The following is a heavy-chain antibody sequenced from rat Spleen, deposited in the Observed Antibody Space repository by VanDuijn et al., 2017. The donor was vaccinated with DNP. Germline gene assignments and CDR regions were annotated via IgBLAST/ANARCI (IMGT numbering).Heavy chain of an antibody. CDR1: GFSITSSHR. V-gene: IGHV3-3*01. CDR3: ARWDHYIGFAY. Sequence: EVQLQESGPGLVKPSQSLSLTCSVTGFSITSSHRWNWIRKFPGDKLEWMGYINSAGITNYTPSLKSRISSIRDTSKNQFFLQVNSVTTEGTATYYCARWDHYIGFAYWGQGTLVTVSS. D-gene: IGHD1-1*01. J-gene: IGHJ3*01. CDR2: INSAGIT.